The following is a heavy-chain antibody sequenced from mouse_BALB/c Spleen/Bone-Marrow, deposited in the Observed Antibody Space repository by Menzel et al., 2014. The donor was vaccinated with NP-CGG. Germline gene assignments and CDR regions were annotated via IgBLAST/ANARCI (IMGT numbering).Heavy chain of an antibody. Sequence: EVKLMESGPDLVKPSQSLSLTCTVTGYSITSGYSWLWIRQFPGNKLEWMGYIHYSGSTNYNPSLKSRISITRDTSKNQFFLQLNSVTTEDTATYYCTRRGLYYGYAMDYCGQGTSVTVSS. V-gene: IGHV3-1*02. CDR3: TRRGLYYGYAMDY. CDR1: GYSITSGYS. CDR2: IHYSGST. D-gene: IGHD1-1*02. J-gene: IGHJ4*01.